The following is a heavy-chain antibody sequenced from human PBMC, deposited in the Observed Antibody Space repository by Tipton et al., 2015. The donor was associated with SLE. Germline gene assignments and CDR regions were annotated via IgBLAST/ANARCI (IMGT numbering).Heavy chain of an antibody. V-gene: IGHV4-59*01. J-gene: IGHJ4*02. CDR2: IYYSGST. CDR1: GGSISSYY. CDR3: AREARDIVATHPLDY. Sequence: LRLSCTVSGGSISSYYWSWIRQPPGKGLEWIGYIYYSGSTNYNPSLKSRVTISVDTSKNQFSLKLSSVTAADTAVYYCAREARDIVATHPLDYWGQGTLVTVSS. D-gene: IGHD5-12*01.